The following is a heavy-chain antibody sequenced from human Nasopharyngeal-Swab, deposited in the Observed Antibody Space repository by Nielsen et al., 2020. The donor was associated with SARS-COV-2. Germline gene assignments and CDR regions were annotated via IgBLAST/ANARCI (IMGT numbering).Heavy chain of an antibody. J-gene: IGHJ4*02. Sequence: GESLKISCAASGFTFSSFAMYWVRQPPVKGLEWVAIISYDGSNKYYADSVKGRFTISRDNSKNTLYLQMNSLRAEDTAVYYCARAGGGYSYADYWGQGTLVTVSS. V-gene: IGHV3-30-3*01. D-gene: IGHD5-18*01. CDR1: GFTFSSFA. CDR3: ARAGGGYSYADY. CDR2: ISYDGSNK.